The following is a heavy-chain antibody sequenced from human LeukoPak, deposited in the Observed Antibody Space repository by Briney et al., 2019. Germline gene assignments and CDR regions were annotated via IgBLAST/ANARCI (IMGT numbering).Heavy chain of an antibody. V-gene: IGHV3-30*03. CDR3: VRDRFYAMDV. CDR2: ISYDGSNK. CDR1: GFTFSSYG. J-gene: IGHJ6*02. Sequence: GRSLRLSCAASGFTFSSYGMHWVRQAPGKGLEWVAVISYDGSNKYYADSVKGRFTISRDNSKNTLYLQMNSLRAEDTAVYYCVRDRFYAMDVWGQGTTVTVSS.